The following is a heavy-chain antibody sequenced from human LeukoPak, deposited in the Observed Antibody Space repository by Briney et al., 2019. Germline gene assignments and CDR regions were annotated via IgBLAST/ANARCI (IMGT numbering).Heavy chain of an antibody. CDR1: GGSISSYY. CDR3: ARTPLYCSGGSCYGGNWFDP. CDR2: IYYSGST. Sequence: SETLSLTCTVSGGSISSYYWSWIRQPPGKGLEWIGYIYYSGSTNYNPSLKSRVTISVDTSKNQFSLKLSSVTAADTAVYYCARTPLYCSGGSCYGGNWFDPWGQGTLVTVSS. D-gene: IGHD2-15*01. V-gene: IGHV4-59*01. J-gene: IGHJ5*02.